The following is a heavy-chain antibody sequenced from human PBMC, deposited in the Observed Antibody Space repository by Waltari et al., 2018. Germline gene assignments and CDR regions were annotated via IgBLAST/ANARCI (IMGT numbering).Heavy chain of an antibody. CDR3: AKVQPGGNFIDY. Sequence: QVQLVESGGGVVQPGRSLRLSCAASGFTFSSYGMHWVRQAPGKGLEWVAGISYDGSNKYYADSVKGRFTISRDNSKNTLYLQMNSLRAEDTAVYYCAKVQPGGNFIDYWGQGTLVTVSS. D-gene: IGHD2-21*02. J-gene: IGHJ4*02. CDR2: ISYDGSNK. V-gene: IGHV3-30*18. CDR1: GFTFSSYG.